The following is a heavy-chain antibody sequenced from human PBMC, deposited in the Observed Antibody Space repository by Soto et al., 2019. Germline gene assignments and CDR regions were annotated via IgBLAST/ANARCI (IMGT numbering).Heavy chain of an antibody. D-gene: IGHD1-7*01. Sequence: QVQLMQSGAEVKKPGSSVKVSCKASGGTFSTSAISWVRQAPGEGLEWVGGIMPIFATPDYAQKFQGRVTLSAAESTATADLELTRLPTDATAVYYCARDKDRQQLGGNYSSILDVWGQGTALTVSS. V-gene: IGHV1-69*12. CDR2: IMPIFATP. CDR3: ARDKDRQQLGGNYSSILDV. CDR1: GGTFSTSA. J-gene: IGHJ6*02.